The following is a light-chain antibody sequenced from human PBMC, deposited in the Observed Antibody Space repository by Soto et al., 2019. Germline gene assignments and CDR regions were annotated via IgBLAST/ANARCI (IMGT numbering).Light chain of an antibody. CDR2: SNN. CDR3: AAWDDSLNGYL. J-gene: IGLJ1*01. V-gene: IGLV1-44*01. Sequence: QSVLTQPPSASGTPGQRVTISCSGSSSNIGSNTVNWYQQLPGTAPKLLIYSNNQRPAGVPDRFSGSKSGTSASLAISGLQSEDEADYYCAAWDDSLNGYLFGTANKVTV. CDR1: SSNIGSNT.